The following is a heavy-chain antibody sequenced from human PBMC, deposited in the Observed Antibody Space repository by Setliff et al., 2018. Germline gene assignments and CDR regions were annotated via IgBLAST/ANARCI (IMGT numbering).Heavy chain of an antibody. D-gene: IGHD6-19*01. CDR2: MHSDDRSI. J-gene: IGHJ4*02. Sequence: GGSLRLSCAASGFIFSGYWMHWVRQAPGKGLMWVSRMHSDDRSITYADSVKGRFTISRDNSENTLYLQMNSLRAEDTAVYYCAKGSSGWFGLCDYWGQGTLVTVSS. V-gene: IGHV3-74*03. CDR1: GFIFSGYW. CDR3: AKGSSGWFGLCDY.